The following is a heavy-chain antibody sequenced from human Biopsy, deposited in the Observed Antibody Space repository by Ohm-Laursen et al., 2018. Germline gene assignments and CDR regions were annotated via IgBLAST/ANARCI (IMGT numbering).Heavy chain of an antibody. V-gene: IGHV3-7*01. CDR2: IKRDGSQS. J-gene: IGHJ4*02. Sequence: SLRLSCTASGFTFSTYWMTWVRQAPGKGLEWVANIKRDGSQSNHADSVKGRFTISGDNAKNSLYLQMNSLRGEDTAVYYCAKCMTGGSNYYFHHCGQGTLVTVSS. CDR3: AKCMTGGSNYYFHH. CDR1: GFTFSTYW. D-gene: IGHD2-8*01.